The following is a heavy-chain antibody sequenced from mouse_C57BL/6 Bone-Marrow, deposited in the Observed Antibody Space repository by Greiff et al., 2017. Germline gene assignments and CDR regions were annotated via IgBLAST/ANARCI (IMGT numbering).Heavy chain of an antibody. CDR2: INPSSGYT. CDR3: ARDGSSYGFAY. Sequence: QVQLKQSGAELAKPGASVKLSCKASGYTFTSYWMHWVKQRPGQGLEWIGYINPSSGYTKYNQKFKDKATLTADKYSSTAYMQLSSLTYEDSAVYYCARDGSSYGFAYWGQGTLVTVSA. J-gene: IGHJ3*01. CDR1: GYTFTSYW. V-gene: IGHV1-7*01. D-gene: IGHD1-1*01.